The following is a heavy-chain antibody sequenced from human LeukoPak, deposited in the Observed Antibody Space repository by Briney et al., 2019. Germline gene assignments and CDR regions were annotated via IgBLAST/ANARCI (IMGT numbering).Heavy chain of an antibody. CDR2: IYYSGST. CDR3: ASNYYGSGSGSER. V-gene: IGHV4-39*07. J-gene: IGHJ4*02. CDR1: GGSFSSYY. D-gene: IGHD3-10*01. Sequence: SETLSLTCAVYGGSFSSYYWGWIRQPPGKGLEWIGSIYYSGSTYYNPSLKSRVTISVDTSKNQFSLKLSSVTAADTAVYYCASNYYGSGSGSERWGQGTLVTVSS.